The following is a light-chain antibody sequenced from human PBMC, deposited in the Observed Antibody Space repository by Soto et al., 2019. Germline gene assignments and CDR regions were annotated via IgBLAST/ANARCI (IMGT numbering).Light chain of an antibody. CDR3: SAWDNSLNGYV. CDR1: SSNIGSNT. V-gene: IGLV1-44*01. J-gene: IGLJ1*01. CDR2: TAG. Sequence: QSVLTQPLSVSASPGQRVTISCSGGSSNIGSNTVAWYQHLPGTAPPRLIFTAGQRPSGAPGRFSGPKSGTSASLAISGLQSEDEGDYYCSAWDNSLNGYVFGPGTKLTVL.